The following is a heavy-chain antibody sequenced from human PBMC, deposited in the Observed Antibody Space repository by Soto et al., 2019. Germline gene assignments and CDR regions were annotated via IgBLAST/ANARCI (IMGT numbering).Heavy chain of an antibody. D-gene: IGHD6-6*01. CDR3: ARRVAARSGYDYYGMDV. CDR2: IIPIFGTA. J-gene: IGHJ6*02. V-gene: IGHV1-69*06. Sequence: ASVKVSCKASGGTFSSYAISWVRQAPGQGLEWMGGIIPIFGTANYAQKFQGRVTITADKSTSTAYMELSSLRSEDTAVYYCARRVAARSGYDYYGMDVWSQGTTVTVSS. CDR1: GGTFSSYA.